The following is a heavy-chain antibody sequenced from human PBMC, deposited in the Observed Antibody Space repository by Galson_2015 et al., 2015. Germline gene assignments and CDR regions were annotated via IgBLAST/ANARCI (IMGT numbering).Heavy chain of an antibody. CDR1: GFTFSNYA. D-gene: IGHD2-21*02. V-gene: IGHV3-23*01. CDR2: ISGSAGGI. CDR3: AKEMAYCRRGCYPEGIHH. Sequence: SLRLSCAASGFTFSNYAMSWVRQAPGKGLEWVSGISGSAGGIYYADSVKGRFTISRDIAKNTLYLQMNSLRAKDTAVYYCAKEMAYCRRGCYPEGIHHWGQGTLVTVSS. J-gene: IGHJ1*01.